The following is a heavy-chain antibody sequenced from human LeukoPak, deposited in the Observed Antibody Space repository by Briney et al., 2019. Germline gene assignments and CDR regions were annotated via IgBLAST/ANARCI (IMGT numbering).Heavy chain of an antibody. Sequence: GGSLRLSCAASGFTFSSYEVNWVRQAPGKGLEWVSYISSSGSTIYYADSVKGRFTISRDNAKNSLYLQMNSLRAEDTAVYYCAKDRGGWPKFFEHWGQGILVTVSS. J-gene: IGHJ4*02. CDR2: ISSSGSTI. D-gene: IGHD6-19*01. CDR1: GFTFSSYE. V-gene: IGHV3-48*03. CDR3: AKDRGGWPKFFEH.